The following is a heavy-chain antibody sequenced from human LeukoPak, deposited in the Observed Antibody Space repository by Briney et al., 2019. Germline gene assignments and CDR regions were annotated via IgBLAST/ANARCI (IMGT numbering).Heavy chain of an antibody. V-gene: IGHV3-21*01. Sequence: GTLSLTCAVSGGSISSSNWWSWVRQPPGKGLEWVSSISSSSSYIYYADSVKGRFTISRDNAKNSLYLQMNSLRAEDTAVYYCARWDDYVDYWGQGTLVTVSS. J-gene: IGHJ4*02. CDR2: ISSSSSYI. D-gene: IGHD1-26*01. CDR1: GGSISSSN. CDR3: ARWDDYVDY.